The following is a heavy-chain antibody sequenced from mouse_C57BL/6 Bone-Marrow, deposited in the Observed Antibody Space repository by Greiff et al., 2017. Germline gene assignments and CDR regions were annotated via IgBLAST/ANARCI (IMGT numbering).Heavy chain of an antibody. J-gene: IGHJ1*03. V-gene: IGHV1-7*01. CDR3: IYYGAHWYVDV. D-gene: IGHD2-13*01. CDR1: GYTFTSYW. CDR2: INPSSGYT. Sequence: VQRVESGAELAKPGASVKLSCKASGYTFTSYWMHWVKQRPGQGLEWIGYINPSSGYTKYNQKFKDKATLTADKSSSTAYMQLSSLTYEDSAVYYCIYYGAHWYVDVWGTGTTVTVSS.